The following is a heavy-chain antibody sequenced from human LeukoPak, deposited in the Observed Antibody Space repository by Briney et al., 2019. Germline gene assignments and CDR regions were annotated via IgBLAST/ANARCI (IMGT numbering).Heavy chain of an antibody. V-gene: IGHV3-64*04. CDR3: ARVPVEMATIYYYYYGMDV. CDR2: ISSNGGST. J-gene: IGHJ6*02. D-gene: IGHD5-24*01. Sequence: GGSLRLSCSASGFTLSSYAMHWVRQAPGKGLEYVSAISSNGGSTYYADSVKGRFTISRDNSKNTLYLQMNSLRAEDTAVYYCARVPVEMATIYYYYYGMDVWGQGTTVTVSS. CDR1: GFTLSSYA.